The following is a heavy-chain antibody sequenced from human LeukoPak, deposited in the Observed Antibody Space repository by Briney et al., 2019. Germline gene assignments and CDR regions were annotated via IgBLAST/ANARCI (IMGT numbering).Heavy chain of an antibody. CDR1: GYTLTRYN. CDR3: ARGVGINVDTAMELDY. V-gene: IGHV1-2*04. CDR2: FNPNSGGT. Sequence: GAPQKVSCKASGYTLTRYNMHSVRHAPRHGREWRGGFNPNSGGTNYAQKFQGWVTMTRDTSISTAYMELSRLRSDDTAVYYCARGVGINVDTAMELDYWGQGTLVTVSS. D-gene: IGHD5-18*01. J-gene: IGHJ4*02.